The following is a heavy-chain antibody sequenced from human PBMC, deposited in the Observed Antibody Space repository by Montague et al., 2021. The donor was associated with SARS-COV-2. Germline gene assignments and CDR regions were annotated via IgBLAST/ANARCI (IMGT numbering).Heavy chain of an antibody. D-gene: IGHD3-22*01. V-gene: IGHV4-61*01. CDR2: ISYSGST. CDR3: ARIGYESVGYDYIYPG. J-gene: IGHJ1*01. CDR1: GASVSSGNSY. Sequence: SETLSLTCTVSGASVSSGNSYWNWIRQPPGKGLEWIGYISYSGSTNYSPSLKSRVTISVDTSKNQLSLKVISATAADTAVYYCARIGYESVGYDYIYPGWGQGTLVTVSS.